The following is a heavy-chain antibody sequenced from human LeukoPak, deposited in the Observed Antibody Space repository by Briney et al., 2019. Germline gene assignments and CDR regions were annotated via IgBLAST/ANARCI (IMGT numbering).Heavy chain of an antibody. V-gene: IGHV3-48*01. CDR3: ARDTRSLIDY. D-gene: IGHD1-26*01. CDR1: GFSFSTNS. CDR2: ISSNSATT. Sequence: GGSLRLSCAASGFSFSTNSMNWVRQVPGKGLEWVSYISSNSATTYYADSVKGRFTISRDNAKNSLYLHMNSLRADDTAVYYCARDTRSLIDYWGQGTLVTVSS. J-gene: IGHJ4*02.